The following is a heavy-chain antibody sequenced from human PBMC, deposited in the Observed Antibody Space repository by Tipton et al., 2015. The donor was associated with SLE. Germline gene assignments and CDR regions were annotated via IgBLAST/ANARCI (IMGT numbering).Heavy chain of an antibody. Sequence: TLSLTCTVSGASISSGDYYWSWIRQHPGKGLEWIGYIYYIHPSLKSRVTISVDTSKNQFSLKLSSVTATDTAVYYCARGGVGGYDYVDYWGQGTLVTVSS. CDR1: GASISSGDYY. J-gene: IGHJ4*02. V-gene: IGHV4-31*03. CDR2: IYYI. CDR3: ARGGVGGYDYVDY. D-gene: IGHD5-12*01.